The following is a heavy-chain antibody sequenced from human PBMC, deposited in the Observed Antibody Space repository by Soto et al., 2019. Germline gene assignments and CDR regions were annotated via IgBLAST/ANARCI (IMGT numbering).Heavy chain of an antibody. CDR1: GVSLTSGNW. CDR3: ARLVYATRLNYMYFDF. Sequence: SETLSLTCAVSGVSLTSGNWWTWVRQSPQRGLEYIGEIFHDGTANYYPSFERRVAMSVDTSRNQFSLKLTSVTAADTAVYFCARLVYATRLNYMYFDFWGPGTLVTVSS. CDR2: IFHDGTA. D-gene: IGHD2-2*01. V-gene: IGHV4-4*02. J-gene: IGHJ4*02.